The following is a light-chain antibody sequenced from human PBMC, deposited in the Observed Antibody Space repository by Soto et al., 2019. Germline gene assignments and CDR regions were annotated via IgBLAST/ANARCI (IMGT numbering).Light chain of an antibody. J-gene: IGLJ3*02. V-gene: IGLV4-69*01. CDR1: SGHSSSA. CDR3: QTWGAGIRV. CDR2: LNSDGSH. Sequence: QAVVTQSPSASASQGASVKLTCTLSSGHSSSAIAWHQQRPEKGPRFLMRLNSDGSHSKGDGIPDRFSGSSSGAERYLTISSLQSEDEADYYCQTWGAGIRVFGGGTKLTVL.